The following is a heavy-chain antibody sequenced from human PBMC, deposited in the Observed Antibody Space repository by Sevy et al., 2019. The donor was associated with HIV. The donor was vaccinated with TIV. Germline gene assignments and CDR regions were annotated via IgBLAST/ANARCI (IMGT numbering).Heavy chain of an antibody. CDR3: ARRNDFDF. V-gene: IGHV4-59*08. J-gene: IGHJ3*01. CDR1: GGSINSDH. Sequence: SETLSLTCTVSGGSINSDHWNWIRQPPGKGLEWIGYVYYTGGTNYNPSLKNRVTISVDRTKNQFSLKLTSVTAADTGVYYCARRNDFDFWGQGTMVTVSS. CDR2: VYYTGGT.